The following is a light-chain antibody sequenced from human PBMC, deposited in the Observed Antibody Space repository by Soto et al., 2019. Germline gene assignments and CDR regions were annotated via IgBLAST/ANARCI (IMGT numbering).Light chain of an antibody. CDR3: QQYGNWPS. Sequence: DIQMTQSPSSLSASVGDRVTITCQASQDINNYLDWYQQEPGKAPKLLIYDASNWETGVPSRFSGSGSGTDFTFTISSLQPEDIAAYYCQQYGNWPSFGQGTRLEIK. CDR2: DAS. CDR1: QDINNY. V-gene: IGKV1-33*01. J-gene: IGKJ5*01.